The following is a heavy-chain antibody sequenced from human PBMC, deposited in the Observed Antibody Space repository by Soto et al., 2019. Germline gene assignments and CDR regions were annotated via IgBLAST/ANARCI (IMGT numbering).Heavy chain of an antibody. J-gene: IGHJ4*02. CDR3: ARVDFWSGYYSDYFDY. Sequence: GGSLRLSCAASGFTFSSYWMSWVRQAPGKGLEWVANIKQDGSEKYYVDSVKGRFPISRDNAKNSLYLQMNSLRAEATAVYYCARVDFWSGYYSDYFDYWGQGTLVTVSS. D-gene: IGHD3-3*01. V-gene: IGHV3-7*01. CDR1: GFTFSSYW. CDR2: IKQDGSEK.